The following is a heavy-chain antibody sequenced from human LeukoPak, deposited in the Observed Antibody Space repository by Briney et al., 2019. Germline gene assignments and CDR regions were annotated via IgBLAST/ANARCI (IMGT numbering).Heavy chain of an antibody. V-gene: IGHV4-34*01. D-gene: IGHD1-26*01. CDR2: INHSGST. CDR3: ASLGSLYYYYYGMDV. CDR1: GGSFSGYY. Sequence: PSETLSLTCAVYGGSFSGYYWSWIRQPPGKGLEWIGEINHSGSTNYNPSLKSRVTISVDTSKNQFSLKLSSVTAADTAVYYCASLGSLYYYYYGMDVWGQGTTVTVSS. J-gene: IGHJ6*02.